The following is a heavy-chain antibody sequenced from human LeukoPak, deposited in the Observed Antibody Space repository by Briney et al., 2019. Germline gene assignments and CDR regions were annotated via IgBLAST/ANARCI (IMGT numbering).Heavy chain of an antibody. V-gene: IGHV3-21*01. D-gene: IGHD5-12*01. CDR3: ARGGYSGYDGPFDY. CDR2: ISSSSYI. Sequence: GGSLRLSCAASGFTLSSYSMNWVRQAPGKGLEWVSSISSSSYIYYADSVKGRFTISRDNAKNSLYLQMNSLRAEDTAVYYCARGGYSGYDGPFDYWGQGTLVAVSS. CDR1: GFTLSSYS. J-gene: IGHJ4*02.